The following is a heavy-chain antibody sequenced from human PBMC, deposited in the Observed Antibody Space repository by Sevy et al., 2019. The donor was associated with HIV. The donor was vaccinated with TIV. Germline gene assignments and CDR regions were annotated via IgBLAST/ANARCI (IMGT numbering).Heavy chain of an antibody. CDR1: GFTLSSYD. J-gene: IGHJ4*02. CDR3: TRGWFAN. CDR2: ISGSNNST. V-gene: IGHV3-48*03. D-gene: IGHD3-10*01. Sequence: GGSLRLSCAASGFTLSSYDMSWVRQAPGKGLEWVSYISGSNNSTYYADSVKGRFTISRDSAKNSLYLQMNSLRVDDTAIYYCTRGWFANWGQGTLVTVPS.